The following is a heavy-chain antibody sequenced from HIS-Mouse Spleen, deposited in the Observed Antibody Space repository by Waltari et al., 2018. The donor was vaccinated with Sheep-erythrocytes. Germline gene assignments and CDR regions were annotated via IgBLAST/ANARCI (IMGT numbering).Heavy chain of an antibody. Sequence: QVQLQESGPGLVKPSQTLSLTCTVSGGSICSGGYYWSWIRQHPGQGLEWIGYIYYSGSTYYNPSLKSRVTISVDTSKNQFSLKLSSVTAADTAVYYCARLITMVRGVTWYFDLWGRGTLVTVSS. D-gene: IGHD3-10*01. V-gene: IGHV4-31*03. J-gene: IGHJ2*01. CDR2: IYYSGST. CDR3: ARLITMVRGVTWYFDL. CDR1: GGSICSGGYY.